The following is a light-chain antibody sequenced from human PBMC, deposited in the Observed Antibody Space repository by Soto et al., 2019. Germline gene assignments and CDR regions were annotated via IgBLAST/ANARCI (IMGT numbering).Light chain of an antibody. J-gene: IGKJ4*01. V-gene: IGKV3-15*01. CDR3: QQYNYWPLS. CDR2: AAS. Sequence: EVVMTQSPATLSVSPGERATLSCRASQGLGTNLAWYQQKPGQGPRLLIYAASTRATGVPARFSGSGSQTEFTLTIRSLQSEDFVVYYCQQYNYWPLSVGGGTKVDIK. CDR1: QGLGTN.